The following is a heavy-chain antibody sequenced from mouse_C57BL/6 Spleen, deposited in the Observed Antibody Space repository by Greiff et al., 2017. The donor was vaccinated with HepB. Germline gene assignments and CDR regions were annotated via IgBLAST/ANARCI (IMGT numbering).Heavy chain of an antibody. J-gene: IGHJ4*01. Sequence: VQLKESGPELVKPGASVKISCKASGYSFTGYYMNWVKQSPEKSLEWIGEINPSTGGTTYNQKFKAKATLTVDKSSSTAYMQLKSLTSEDSAVYYCARGKDYAMDYWGQGTSVTVSS. CDR3: ARGKDYAMDY. CDR2: INPSTGGT. V-gene: IGHV1-42*01. CDR1: GYSFTGYY.